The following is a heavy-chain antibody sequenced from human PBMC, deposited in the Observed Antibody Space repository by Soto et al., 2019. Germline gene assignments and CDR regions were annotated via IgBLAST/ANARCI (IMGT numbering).Heavy chain of an antibody. CDR2: IYYSGST. Sequence: QVQLQESGPGLVKPSETLSLTCTVSGGSVSSGSYYWSWIRQPPGKGLEWIGYIYYSGSTNYNPSLKSRVTISVDTSKNQFSLKLSSVTAADTAVYYCARGHDYGDYRVDYWGQGTLVTVSS. J-gene: IGHJ4*02. V-gene: IGHV4-61*01. CDR1: GGSVSSGSYY. D-gene: IGHD4-17*01. CDR3: ARGHDYGDYRVDY.